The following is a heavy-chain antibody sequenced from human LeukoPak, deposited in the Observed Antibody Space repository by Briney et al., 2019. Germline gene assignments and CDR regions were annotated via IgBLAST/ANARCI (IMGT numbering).Heavy chain of an antibody. J-gene: IGHJ4*02. V-gene: IGHV3-48*02. D-gene: IGHD4-17*01. CDR1: GFTFSTYS. Sequence: GGCLTLSCAASGFTFSTYSMNWVRQAAGKVLEWVSYISSSSSTIKYADSVKGRFTISRDNANNSLYLQMNSLRDEDTAVYYCARDTTAWVYWGQGTLVTVSS. CDR2: ISSSSSTI. CDR3: ARDTTAWVY.